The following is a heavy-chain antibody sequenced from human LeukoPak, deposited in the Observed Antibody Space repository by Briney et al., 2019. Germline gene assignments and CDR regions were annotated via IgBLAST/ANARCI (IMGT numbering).Heavy chain of an antibody. CDR2: IYSSGST. J-gene: IGHJ4*02. CDR1: GGSISSSYYY. Sequence: SETLSLTCTVSGGSISSSYYYWGWIRQPPGKGLEWIGSIYSSGSTYYNPSLKSRVTISVDTSKNQFSLKLSSVTAADTAVYYCASQTIVGATTYFDYWGQGTLVTVSS. CDR3: ASQTIVGATTYFDY. D-gene: IGHD1-26*01. V-gene: IGHV4-39*07.